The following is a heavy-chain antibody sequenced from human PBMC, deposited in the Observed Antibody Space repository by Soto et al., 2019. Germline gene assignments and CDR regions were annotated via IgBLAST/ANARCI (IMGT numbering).Heavy chain of an antibody. J-gene: IGHJ4*02. Sequence: ETLSLTCTVSGGSISSGGYYWSWVRQAPGKGLEWVSSISSTTNYIYYGDSMKGRFTISRDNAKNSLYLEMNSLRAEDTAVYYCARESEDLTSNFDYWGQGTLVTVSS. CDR3: ARESEDLTSNFDY. V-gene: IGHV3-21*06. CDR2: ISSTTNYI. CDR1: GGSISSGGYY.